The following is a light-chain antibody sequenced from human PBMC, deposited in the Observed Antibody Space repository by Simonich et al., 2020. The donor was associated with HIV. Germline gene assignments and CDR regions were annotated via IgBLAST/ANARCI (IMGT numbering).Light chain of an antibody. CDR1: QSIGSS. V-gene: IGKV6-21*01. J-gene: IGKJ2*01. CDR2: YAS. Sequence: EVVLTQSPEFQSVTPKEKVTITCRASQSIGSSLHWYQQKPDQSPKLLIKYASQSFSGVPSRFSGSGSGTDFTLTISRLEPEDFAVYYCQQYGSSPYTFGQGTKLEIK. CDR3: QQYGSSPYT.